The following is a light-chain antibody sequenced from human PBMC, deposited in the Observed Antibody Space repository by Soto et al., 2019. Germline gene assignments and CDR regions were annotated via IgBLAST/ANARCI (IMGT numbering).Light chain of an antibody. Sequence: DIQMTQSPSTLSASVGDSVTITCRASQSISYWLAWYQHKPGTAPRLLIFDGARLQSGVPSRFSGGGSGTEFFFTITSLQPDDFATYYCQQYNTFPPTFGQGTKVEL. CDR2: DGA. J-gene: IGKJ1*01. CDR1: QSISYW. CDR3: QQYNTFPPT. V-gene: IGKV1-5*01.